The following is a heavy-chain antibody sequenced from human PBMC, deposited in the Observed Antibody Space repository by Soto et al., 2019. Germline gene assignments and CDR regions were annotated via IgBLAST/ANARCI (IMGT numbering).Heavy chain of an antibody. V-gene: IGHV1-2*04. CDR3: ARTLSGFTYGSRQFYFDY. J-gene: IGHJ4*02. Sequence: ASVKGSCKASGYTFTGYYMHWVRQAPGQGLEWMGWINPNSGGTNYAQKFQGWVTMTRDTSISTAYMELSRLRSDDTAVYYCARTLSGFTYGSRQFYFDYCGQGTLVTVSP. CDR2: INPNSGGT. D-gene: IGHD3-10*01. CDR1: GYTFTGYY.